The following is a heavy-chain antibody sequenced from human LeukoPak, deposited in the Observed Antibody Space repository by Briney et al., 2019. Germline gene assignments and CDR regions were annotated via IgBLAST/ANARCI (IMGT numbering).Heavy chain of an antibody. V-gene: IGHV1-69*05. CDR3: ARERYPTYYYDSSGYYGRYFDY. J-gene: IGHJ4*02. Sequence: GASVKVSCKASGGTFSSYAISWVRQAPGQGLEWMGRIIPIFGTANYVQKFQGRVTITTDESTSTAYMELSSLRSEDTAVYYCARERYPTYYYDSSGYYGRYFDYWGQGTLVTVSS. D-gene: IGHD3-22*01. CDR2: IIPIFGTA. CDR1: GGTFSSYA.